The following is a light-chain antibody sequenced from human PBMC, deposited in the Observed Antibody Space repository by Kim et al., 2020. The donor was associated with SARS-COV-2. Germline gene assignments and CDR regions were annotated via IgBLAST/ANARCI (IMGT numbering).Light chain of an antibody. Sequence: GQSVTNSCNGTSSDIGGYNFVAWYQQHPGKAPKVMIYEVNKRPSGVPDRFSGSKSGNTSSLTVSGLQAEDEADYYCSSYAGRQNLVFGGGTQLTVL. CDR2: EVN. J-gene: IGLJ7*01. V-gene: IGLV2-8*01. CDR3: SSYAGRQNLV. CDR1: SSDIGGYNF.